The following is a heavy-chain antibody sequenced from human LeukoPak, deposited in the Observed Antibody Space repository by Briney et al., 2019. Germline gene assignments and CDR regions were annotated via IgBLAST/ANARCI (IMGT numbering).Heavy chain of an antibody. CDR1: GFIFSRYW. Sequence: GGSLRLSCAASGFIFSRYWMSWVRQAPGKGLEWVSGISSSGSSAYYADFVKGRFTISRDNSRNTMLLQMNSLRADDTALYYCAKGHPSYNWHFIDYWGQGTLVTVSS. V-gene: IGHV3-23*01. CDR3: AKGHPSYNWHFIDY. J-gene: IGHJ4*02. D-gene: IGHD1-1*01. CDR2: ISSSGSSA.